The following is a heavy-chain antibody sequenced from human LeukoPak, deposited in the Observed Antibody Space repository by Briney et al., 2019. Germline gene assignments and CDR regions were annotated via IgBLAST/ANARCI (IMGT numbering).Heavy chain of an antibody. D-gene: IGHD3-10*01. V-gene: IGHV1-69*06. CDR2: IIPIFGTA. J-gene: IGHJ4*02. CDR3: ASGSGSYQVYYLDY. CDR1: GGTFSSYA. Sequence: SVKVSCKASGGTFSSYAISWVRQAPGQGLEWMGGIIPIFGTANYAQKFQGRVTITADKSTSTAYMELSSLRSEDTAVYYCASGSGSYQVYYLDYWGQGTLLTVSS.